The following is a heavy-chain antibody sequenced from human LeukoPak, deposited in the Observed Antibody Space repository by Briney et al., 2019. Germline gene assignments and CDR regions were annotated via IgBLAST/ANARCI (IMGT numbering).Heavy chain of an antibody. CDR2: INPSGGNT. V-gene: IGHV1-46*01. CDR1: GYIFTSYY. Sequence: ASVKVSCKASGYIFTSYYIHWVRQAPGQGLEWMGIINPSGGNTNYAQKFQGRVTMTRDTSISTAYMELSRLRSDDTAVYYCARDLGIAAAGTIDYWGQGTLVTVSS. D-gene: IGHD6-13*01. J-gene: IGHJ4*02. CDR3: ARDLGIAAAGTIDY.